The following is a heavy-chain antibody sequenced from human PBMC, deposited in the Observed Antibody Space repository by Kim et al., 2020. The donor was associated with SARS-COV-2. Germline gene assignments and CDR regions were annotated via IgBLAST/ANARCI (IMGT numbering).Heavy chain of an antibody. V-gene: IGHV1-18*04. CDR3: ARDCSGGSYVNYGMDV. Sequence: ASVKVSCKASGYTFTSYGISWVRRAPGQGLEWMGWISAYNGNTNYAQKLQGRVTMTTDTSTSTAYMELRSLRSDDTAVYYCARDCSGGSYVNYGMDVWGQGTTVTVSS. CDR1: GYTFTSYG. J-gene: IGHJ6*02. D-gene: IGHD2-15*01. CDR2: ISAYNGNT.